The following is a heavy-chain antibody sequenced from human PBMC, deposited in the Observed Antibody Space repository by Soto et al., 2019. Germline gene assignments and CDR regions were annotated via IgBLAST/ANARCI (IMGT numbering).Heavy chain of an antibody. Sequence: PGGSLRLSCAASGFTFSDYYMSWIRQAPGKGLEWVSYISSSGSTIYYADSVKGRFTISRDNAKNSLYLQMNSLRAEDTAVYYCASQGEYCSGGSCSAQVLSYYYYMDVWGKGTTVTVSS. CDR3: ASQGEYCSGGSCSAQVLSYYYYMDV. V-gene: IGHV3-11*01. J-gene: IGHJ6*03. CDR1: GFTFSDYY. CDR2: ISSSGSTI. D-gene: IGHD2-15*01.